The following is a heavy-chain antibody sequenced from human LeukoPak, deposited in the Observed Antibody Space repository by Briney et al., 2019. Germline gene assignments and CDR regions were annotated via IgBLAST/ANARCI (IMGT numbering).Heavy chain of an antibody. D-gene: IGHD5/OR15-5a*01. CDR1: GGSISSSSYY. CDR3: ARVFYDNIDY. CDR2: IYYSGST. Sequence: SETLSLTCTVSGGSISSSSYYWGWIRQPPGKGLEWIGSIYYSGSTYYNPSLKSRVTISVDTSKNQFSLKLSSVTAADTAVYYCARVFYDNIDYWGQGTLVTVSS. J-gene: IGHJ4*02. V-gene: IGHV4-39*07.